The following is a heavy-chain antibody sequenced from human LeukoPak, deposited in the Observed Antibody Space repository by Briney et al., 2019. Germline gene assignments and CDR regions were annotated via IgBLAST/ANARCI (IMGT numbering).Heavy chain of an antibody. CDR3: ARVQCSGGSCPGGPFDI. J-gene: IGHJ3*02. D-gene: IGHD2-15*01. CDR1: GFTFSSYI. CDR2: ISYDGSNE. V-gene: IGHV3-30*10. Sequence: GRSLRLSCAASGFTFSSYIMHWVRQAPGKGLEWVAGISYDGSNEYYTDSVKGRFTISRDNSKNTLFLQMNSLRAEDTAVFFCARVQCSGGSCPGGPFDIWGQGTMATVSS.